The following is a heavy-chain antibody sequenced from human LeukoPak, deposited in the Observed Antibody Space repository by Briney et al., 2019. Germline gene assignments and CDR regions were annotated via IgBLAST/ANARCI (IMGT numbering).Heavy chain of an antibody. J-gene: IGHJ5*02. CDR2: INTDGSST. V-gene: IGHV3-74*01. D-gene: IGHD6-19*01. CDR1: GFTFSSYG. CDR3: AKDLVGVAVAGGWFDP. Sequence: GRSLRLSCAASGFTFSSYGMHWVRQAPGKGLVWVSRINTDGSSTTYADSVKGRFTISRDNAKNTLYLQMNSLRAEDTAVYYCAKDLVGVAVAGGWFDPWGQGTLVTVSS.